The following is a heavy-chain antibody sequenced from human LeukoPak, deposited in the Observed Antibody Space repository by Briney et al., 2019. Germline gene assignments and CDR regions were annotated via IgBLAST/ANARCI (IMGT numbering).Heavy chain of an antibody. CDR2: INPSGGRT. J-gene: IGHJ4*02. Sequence: GASVKVSCKASGYSFTSYYIHWVRQAPGQGLEWMGIINPSGGRTSYAQKFQGRVTMTRDASTSTVYMELSSLRSEDTAVYYCVKFGGGNRDFDYWGQGTLVTVSS. CDR3: VKFGGGNRDFDY. CDR1: GYSFTSYY. V-gene: IGHV1-46*01. D-gene: IGHD3-10*01.